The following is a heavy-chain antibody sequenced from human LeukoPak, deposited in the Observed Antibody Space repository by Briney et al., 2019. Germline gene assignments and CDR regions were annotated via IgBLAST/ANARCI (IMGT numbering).Heavy chain of an antibody. Sequence: SETLSLTCAVSGGSISSGDFSWSWIRQPPEKGLEWIGYMYHNGSTYCNPSLKSRVTISVDRSKNQFSLKLSSVTAADTAVYYCARYDILPGTHDAFDIWGRGTMVTVS. D-gene: IGHD3-9*01. V-gene: IGHV4-30-2*01. CDR3: ARYDILPGTHDAFDI. CDR2: MYHNGST. J-gene: IGHJ3*02. CDR1: GGSISSGDFS.